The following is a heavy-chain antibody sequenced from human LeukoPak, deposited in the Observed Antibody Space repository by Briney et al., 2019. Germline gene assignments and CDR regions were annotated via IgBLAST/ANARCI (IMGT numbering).Heavy chain of an antibody. D-gene: IGHD3/OR15-3a*01. CDR1: GGSIGSSSYY. V-gene: IGHV4-39*01. CDR3: ARQTGSGLFIIP. Sequence: PSETLSLTCTVSGGSIGSSSYYWGWIRQPPGKGLEWIGSIYYSGNTYYNASLKSQVSISIDTSKNQFSLRLTSVTAADTAVYYCARQTGSGLFIIPGGQGTLVTVSS. CDR2: IYYSGNT. J-gene: IGHJ4*02.